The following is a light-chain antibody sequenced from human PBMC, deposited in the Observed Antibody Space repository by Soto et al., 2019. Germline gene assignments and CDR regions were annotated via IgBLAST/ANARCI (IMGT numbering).Light chain of an antibody. Sequence: EIVLTQSPGTLSLSPGERATLSCRASQTLSRNFLAWYQQKSGQAPRLLIYGASSRATGIPDRFSGSGSGTDFTLTISRLEPAGFGVYCCQQYSSSIPHTLGQGTKVDIK. CDR1: QTLSRNF. CDR2: GAS. CDR3: QQYSSSIPHT. J-gene: IGKJ2*01. V-gene: IGKV3-20*01.